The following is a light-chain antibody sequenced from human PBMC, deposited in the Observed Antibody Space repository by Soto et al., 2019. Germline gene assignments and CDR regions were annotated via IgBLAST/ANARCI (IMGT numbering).Light chain of an antibody. V-gene: IGKV1-39*01. Sequence: IQVSQTPSSLSASVGDRVTITCRASQGISSYLAWYQQKPGKAPNLLIYAASTLESGVPSRFSGSGSGTDFTLTISSLQLEDFATYYCQQNYSTPLAFAGGTKV. CDR2: AAS. CDR3: QQNYSTPLA. J-gene: IGKJ4*01. CDR1: QGISSY.